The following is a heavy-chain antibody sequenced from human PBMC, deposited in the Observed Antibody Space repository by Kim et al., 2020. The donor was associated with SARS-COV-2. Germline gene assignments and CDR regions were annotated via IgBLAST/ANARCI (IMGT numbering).Heavy chain of an antibody. CDR3: AKVSHDYEGSYYFDY. V-gene: IGHV3-23*01. J-gene: IGHJ4*02. Sequence: DSEEGRFTNTRDNAKNTLYRQMNNLRAEDTAVYYCAKVSHDYEGSYYFDYWGQGTLVTVSS. D-gene: IGHD4-17*01.